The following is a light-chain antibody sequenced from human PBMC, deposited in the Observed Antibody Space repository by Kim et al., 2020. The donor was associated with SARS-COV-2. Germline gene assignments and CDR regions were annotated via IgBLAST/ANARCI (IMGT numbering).Light chain of an antibody. Sequence: PGQRVTFSGSGSSSNRGNHYVYWYQQVPGTAPKLIIYGDNQRPSGVPDRFSGSKSGTSASLAISGLRSEEEADYYCAAWDDNLSGLFGGGTKVTVL. CDR3: AAWDDNLSGL. CDR1: SSNRGNHY. V-gene: IGLV1-47*01. J-gene: IGLJ3*02. CDR2: GDN.